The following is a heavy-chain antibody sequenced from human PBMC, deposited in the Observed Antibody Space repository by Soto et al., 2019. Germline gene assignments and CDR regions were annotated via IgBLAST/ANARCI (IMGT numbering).Heavy chain of an antibody. CDR3: VRSGDNYNVLDY. J-gene: IGHJ4*02. Sequence: LRLSCAASGFSISYHYMSWIRQAPGKGLEWVSYSSNSGTFTKYADSVKGRFSISRDNAKNSLYLEINSLRGEDTAIYYCVRSGDNYNVLDYWGQGTPVTVSS. CDR2: SSNSGTFT. CDR1: GFSISYHY. V-gene: IGHV3-11*03. D-gene: IGHD3-10*02.